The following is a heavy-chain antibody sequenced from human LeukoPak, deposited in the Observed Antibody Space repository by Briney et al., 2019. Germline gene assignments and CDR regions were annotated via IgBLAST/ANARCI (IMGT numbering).Heavy chain of an antibody. Sequence: SETLSLTCAVSGGSISSGGYSWSWIRQPPGKGLEWIGYIYHSGSTYYNPSLKSRVTISVDRSKNQFSLKLSSVTAADTAVYYCARDRGITMIMDVWGKGTTVTVSS. CDR3: ARDRGITMIMDV. CDR1: GGSISSGGYS. D-gene: IGHD3-22*01. CDR2: IYHSGST. V-gene: IGHV4-30-2*01. J-gene: IGHJ6*03.